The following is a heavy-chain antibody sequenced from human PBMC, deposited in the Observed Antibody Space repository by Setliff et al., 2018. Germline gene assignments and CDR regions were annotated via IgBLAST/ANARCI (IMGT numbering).Heavy chain of an antibody. V-gene: IGHV1-18*01. J-gene: IGHJ3*02. Sequence: ASVKVSCKASGYTFISYGISWVRQAPGQGLEWMGRISAYNGNTNYAQKLQGRVTMTTDTSTSTAYMELRSLRSDDTAVYYCARVLFHCSSTSCYLDAFDIWGQGTMVTVS. CDR3: ARVLFHCSSTSCYLDAFDI. D-gene: IGHD2-2*01. CDR1: GYTFISYG. CDR2: ISAYNGNT.